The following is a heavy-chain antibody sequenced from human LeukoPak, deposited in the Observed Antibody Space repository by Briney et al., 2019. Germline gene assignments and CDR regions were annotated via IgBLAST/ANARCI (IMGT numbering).Heavy chain of an antibody. Sequence: GGSLRLSCAASGFTFSSYSMNWVRQAPGKGLEWVSSISSSSRYIYYADSVKGRFTISRDNAKNSLYLQMNSLRAEDTAVYYCASVTLRYCSGGSCYPDYWGQGTLVTVSS. CDR2: ISSSSRYI. V-gene: IGHV3-21*01. J-gene: IGHJ4*02. CDR3: ASVTLRYCSGGSCYPDY. CDR1: GFTFSSYS. D-gene: IGHD2-15*01.